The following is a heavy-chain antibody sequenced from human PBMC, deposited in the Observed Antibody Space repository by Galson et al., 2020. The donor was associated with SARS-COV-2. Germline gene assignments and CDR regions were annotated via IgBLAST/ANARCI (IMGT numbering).Heavy chain of an antibody. CDR3: ARGSSAIVPVAILLFGAFWLDP. V-gene: IGHV4-34*01. CDR1: GGSFSGYD. J-gene: IGHJ5*02. CDR2: INHSGST. D-gene: IGHD2-2*01. Sequence: SETLSLTCGVYGGSFSGYDWSWIRQPPGKGLEWIGEINHSGSTKYNPSLKSRVTISLDTSKNQFSLKLRSVTAADTAVYYCARGSSAIVPVAILLFGAFWLDPWGQGTLVTVSS.